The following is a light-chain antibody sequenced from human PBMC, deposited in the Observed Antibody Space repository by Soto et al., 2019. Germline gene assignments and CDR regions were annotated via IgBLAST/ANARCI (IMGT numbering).Light chain of an antibody. Sequence: EIVLTQSPGTLSLSPGERATLSCRASQTVSSNYLAWYQQKPGQAPRLLIYGASSRATGIPDRFSGSGSGTDFTLTISRLEPEDFAVYYCQQFSSSPGFTFGYGTRLDI. V-gene: IGKV3-20*01. CDR1: QTVSSNY. CDR2: GAS. J-gene: IGKJ3*01. CDR3: QQFSSSPGFT.